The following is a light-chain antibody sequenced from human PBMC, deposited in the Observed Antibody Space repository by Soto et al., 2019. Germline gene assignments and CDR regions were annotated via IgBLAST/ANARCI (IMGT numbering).Light chain of an antibody. CDR3: CSYAGTYPFV. V-gene: IGLV2-11*01. J-gene: IGLJ1*01. Sequence: QSALTQPRSVSGSPGQSVTISCTGTSSDVGGYNYVSWYQQDPGNAPRLMMYDVNKRPSGVPDRFSGSKSGNTASLTISGLQAEDEADYYCCSYAGTYPFVFGTGTKLTVL. CDR2: DVN. CDR1: SSDVGGYNY.